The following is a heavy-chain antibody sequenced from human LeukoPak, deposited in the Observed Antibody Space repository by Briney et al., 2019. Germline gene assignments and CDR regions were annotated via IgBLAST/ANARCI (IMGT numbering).Heavy chain of an antibody. CDR1: GGSINNGGYY. D-gene: IGHD4-11*01. Sequence: PSETLSLTCTVSGGSINNGGYYWSWIRQHPGKGLEWIGYIYYSGSSYYNPSLRSRVTISVDTSKNQFSLKLSSVTAADTAVYYCARGRISNYGYYDAFDIWGQGTMVTVSS. CDR3: ARGRISNYGYYDAFDI. J-gene: IGHJ3*02. CDR2: IYYSGSS. V-gene: IGHV4-31*03.